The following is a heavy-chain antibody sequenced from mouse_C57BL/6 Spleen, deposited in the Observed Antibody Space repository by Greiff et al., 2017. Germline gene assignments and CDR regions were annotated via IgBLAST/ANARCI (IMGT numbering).Heavy chain of an antibody. D-gene: IGHD1-1*01. CDR2: INPYNGDT. CDR1: GYSFTGYF. Sequence: VQLKESGPELVKPGASVKISCKASGYSFTGYFMNWVMQSHGKSLEWIGRINPYNGDTFYNQKFKGKATLTVDKSSSTANMELRSLTSEDSAVYYCARNCYGSSWAMDDWGQGTSVTVSS. V-gene: IGHV1-20*01. J-gene: IGHJ4*01. CDR3: ARNCYGSSWAMDD.